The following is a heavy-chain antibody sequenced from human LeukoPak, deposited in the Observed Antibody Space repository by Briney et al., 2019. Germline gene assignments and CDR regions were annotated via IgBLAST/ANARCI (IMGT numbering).Heavy chain of an antibody. J-gene: IGHJ4*02. V-gene: IGHV4-59*01. Sequence: SETLSLTCTVSGGSISSYYWNWLRQSPGKGLEWIGYIYYSGGTKYNPSLKSRVTISLDLSKSQLSLKLSSVFAADTAIYYCARGTDDYKFDFWGQGALVTVSS. CDR2: IYYSGGT. CDR1: GGSISSYY. CDR3: ARGTDDYKFDF. D-gene: IGHD5-24*01.